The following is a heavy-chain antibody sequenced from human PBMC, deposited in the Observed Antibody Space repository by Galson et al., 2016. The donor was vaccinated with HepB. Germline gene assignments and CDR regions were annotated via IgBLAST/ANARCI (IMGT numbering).Heavy chain of an antibody. Sequence: PALVKPTQTLTLTCTFSGFSLSTSGMNVGWIRQPPGKALEWLALIYWDDDKRYNPSLESRLTITKDTSKTQVVLTMTNMDPVYTATYYCAHSPPDSSGYYYPYWGQGTLVTVSS. J-gene: IGHJ4*02. CDR3: AHSPPDSSGYYYPY. CDR2: IYWDDDK. CDR1: GFSLSTSGMN. D-gene: IGHD3-22*01. V-gene: IGHV2-5*08.